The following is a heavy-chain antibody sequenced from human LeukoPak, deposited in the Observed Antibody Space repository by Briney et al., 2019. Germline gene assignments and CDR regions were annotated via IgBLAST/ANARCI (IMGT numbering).Heavy chain of an antibody. Sequence: SQTLSLTCAVSGGSISSGGYSWSWIRQPPGKGLEWIGYIYHSGSTYYNPSLKSRVTISVDRSKDQFSLKLSSVTAADTAVYYCAREESKGSGSYYDYWGQGTLVTVSS. CDR1: GGSISSGGYS. D-gene: IGHD3-10*01. V-gene: IGHV4-30-2*01. J-gene: IGHJ4*02. CDR2: IYHSGST. CDR3: AREESKGSGSYYDY.